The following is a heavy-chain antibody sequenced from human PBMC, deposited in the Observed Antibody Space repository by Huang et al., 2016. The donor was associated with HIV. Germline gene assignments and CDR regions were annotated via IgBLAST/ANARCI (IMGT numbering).Heavy chain of an antibody. CDR3: TKDWSVRGTNRFNSMDY. CDR1: QFTFTSYG. CDR2: ISYDGNTK. Sequence: QVQLVESGGGVVQPERSLKLSCATSQFTFTSYGMHWVRQAPGKGLEGLAVISYDGNTKFYADSVKGRFTISRDNSKKILFLQMSSLRPEDTAIYYCTKDWSVRGTNRFNSMDYWGQGTQVTVSS. V-gene: IGHV3-30*18. D-gene: IGHD3-16*02. J-gene: IGHJ4*02.